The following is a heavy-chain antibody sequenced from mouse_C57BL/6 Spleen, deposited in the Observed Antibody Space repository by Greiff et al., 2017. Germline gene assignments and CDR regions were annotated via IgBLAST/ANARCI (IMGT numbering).Heavy chain of an antibody. CDR2: ILPGSGST. CDR1: GYTFTGYW. V-gene: IGHV1-9*01. J-gene: IGHJ2*01. Sequence: QVQLQQSGAELMKPGASVKLSCKATGYTFTGYWIEWVKQRPGHGLEWIGEILPGSGSTNYNEKFKGKATFTADPSSNTAYMQLSSLTTEDSAIYYCATGTKGNRAYWGQGTTLTVSS. D-gene: IGHD4-1*01. CDR3: ATGTKGNRAY.